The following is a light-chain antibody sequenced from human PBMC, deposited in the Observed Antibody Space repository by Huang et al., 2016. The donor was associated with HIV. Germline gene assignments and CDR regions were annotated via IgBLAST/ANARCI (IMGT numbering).Light chain of an antibody. V-gene: IGKV2-29*02. CDR1: QSLLHSDGNTY. J-gene: IGKJ1*01. CDR2: EVS. CDR3: MAGIYLPPT. Sequence: DIVMTQTPLSLSVTPGQPASISCKSSQSLLHSDGNTYLFWYLQKPGQSPQLLIYEVSIRFSGVPDRFSGSGSGTDFTLRISRVETEDVGVYYCMAGIYLPPTFGQGTKVEIK.